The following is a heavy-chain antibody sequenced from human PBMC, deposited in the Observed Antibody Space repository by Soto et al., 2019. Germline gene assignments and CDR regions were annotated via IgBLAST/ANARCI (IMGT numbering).Heavy chain of an antibody. J-gene: IGHJ6*02. CDR3: ARDLNWNYYYYYGMDV. V-gene: IGHV1-3*01. D-gene: IGHD1-1*01. CDR1: GYTFTGYY. CDR2: INASNGNT. Sequence: ASVKVSCKASGYTFTGYYMHWVRQAPGQGLEWMGWINASNGNTKYSQKFQGRVTMTRDTSASTAYMELSSLRSEDTAVYYCARDLNWNYYYYYGMDVWGQGTTVTVSS.